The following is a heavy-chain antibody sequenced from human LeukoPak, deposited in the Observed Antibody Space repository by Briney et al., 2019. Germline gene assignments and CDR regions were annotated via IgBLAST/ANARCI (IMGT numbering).Heavy chain of an antibody. V-gene: IGHV4-39*01. J-gene: IGHJ4*02. CDR3: ARQDGDYPLYYFDY. Sequence: PSETLSLTCSVSGGSISGSSYYWGWIRQPPGKGLEWIESIYYSGSTFYNPPLKSRVTISVDTSKNQFSLRLSSVTAADTAVYYCARQDGDYPLYYFDYWGQGTLVTVSS. CDR1: GGSISGSSYY. D-gene: IGHD4-17*01. CDR2: IYYSGST.